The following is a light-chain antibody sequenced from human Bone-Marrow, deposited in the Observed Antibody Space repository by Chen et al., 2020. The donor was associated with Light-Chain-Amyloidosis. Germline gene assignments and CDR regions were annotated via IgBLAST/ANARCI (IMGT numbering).Light chain of an antibody. CDR1: NIGSTS. Sequence: SYLLTQPSSVSVAPGQTAPIACGGNNIGSTSVHWYQHTPGQAPLLVVYDDSDLPSGIPERLPGSNSGNTATLTISRVEAGDEADYYCQVWDRSSDRPVFGGGTKLPVL. CDR2: DDS. V-gene: IGLV3-21*02. J-gene: IGLJ3*02. CDR3: QVWDRSSDRPV.